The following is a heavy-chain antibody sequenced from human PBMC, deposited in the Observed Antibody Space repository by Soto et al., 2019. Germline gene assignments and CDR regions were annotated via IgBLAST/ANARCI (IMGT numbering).Heavy chain of an antibody. V-gene: IGHV4-30-4*01. CDR1: CGSISSGDYY. CDR3: ASYQYYYDSSGYYFGY. CDR2: IYYSGST. J-gene: IGHJ4*02. Sequence: SETLSLTCTVSCGSISSGDYYWSWIRQPPGKGLEWIGYIYYSGSTYYNPSLKSRVTISVDTSKNQFSLKLSSVTAADTAVYYCASYQYYYDSSGYYFGYWGQGTLVTVSS. D-gene: IGHD3-22*01.